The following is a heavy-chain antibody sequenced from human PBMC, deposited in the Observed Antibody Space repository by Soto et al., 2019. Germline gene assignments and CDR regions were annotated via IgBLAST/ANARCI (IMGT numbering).Heavy chain of an antibody. V-gene: IGHV1-69*12. CDR3: AREDWNTAYYYYGMDV. D-gene: IGHD1-1*01. Sequence: QVQLVQSGAEVKKPGSSVKVSCKASGGTFSSYAISWVRQAPGQGLEWMGGITPIFGTANYAQKFQGRVTITADESTSTAYMELSSLRSEDTAVYYCAREDWNTAYYYYGMDVWGQGTTVTVSS. J-gene: IGHJ6*02. CDR1: GGTFSSYA. CDR2: ITPIFGTA.